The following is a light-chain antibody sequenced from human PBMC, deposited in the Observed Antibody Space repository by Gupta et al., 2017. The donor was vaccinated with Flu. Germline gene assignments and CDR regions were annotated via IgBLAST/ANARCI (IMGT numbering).Light chain of an antibody. Sequence: EIVLTQSPATLSLSPGERVTLSCRSSQRVSSYLAWYQQKPGQAPRLLIYDASNRATGIPARFSGSGSGTDFTLTISSLEPEDFAVYYCQQRSNYTFGGGTKVEIK. CDR1: QRVSSY. CDR3: QQRSNYT. V-gene: IGKV3-11*01. CDR2: DAS. J-gene: IGKJ4*01.